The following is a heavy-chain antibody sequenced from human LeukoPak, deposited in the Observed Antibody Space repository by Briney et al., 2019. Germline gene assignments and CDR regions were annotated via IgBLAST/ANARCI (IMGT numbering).Heavy chain of an antibody. J-gene: IGHJ3*02. Sequence: PSETLSLTCSVSGDSITSSSYYWAWIRQPPEKGLEWIGSIYYTGGTNYSPSLKSRVTISVDTSKNQFSLMLSSVTAADTAVYYCARLSPLRITMVRGARPGRYAFDIWGQGTMVTVSS. CDR2: IYYTGGT. CDR1: GDSITSSSYY. CDR3: ARLSPLRITMVRGARPGRYAFDI. D-gene: IGHD3-10*01. V-gene: IGHV4-39*01.